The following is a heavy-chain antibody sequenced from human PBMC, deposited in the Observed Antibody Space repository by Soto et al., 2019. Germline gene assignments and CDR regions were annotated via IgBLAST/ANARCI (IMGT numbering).Heavy chain of an antibody. Sequence: ASVKVCCKASGYTFTSYGISWVRQAPGQGLEWMGWISAYNGNTNYAQKLQGRVTMTTDTSTSTAYMELRSLRSDDTAVYYCARTGYCSSTSCYAYDAFDIWGQGTMVTVSS. J-gene: IGHJ3*02. V-gene: IGHV1-18*01. CDR2: ISAYNGNT. D-gene: IGHD2-2*01. CDR1: GYTFTSYG. CDR3: ARTGYCSSTSCYAYDAFDI.